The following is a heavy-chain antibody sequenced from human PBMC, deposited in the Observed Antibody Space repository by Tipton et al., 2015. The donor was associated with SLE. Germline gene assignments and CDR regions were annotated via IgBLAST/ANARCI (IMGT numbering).Heavy chain of an antibody. V-gene: IGHV4-59*01. CDR3: ARVGYSGTSPYYYYYMDV. Sequence: GLVKPSEILSLTCTVSGDSFSTYYWSWIRQPPGGGLEWIGYIYYSGSTNYNPSLKSRVTISVDTSKNQFSLNLSSVTAADTAIYYCARVGYSGTSPYYYYYMDVWGKGTTVTVSS. J-gene: IGHJ6*03. CDR2: IYYSGST. D-gene: IGHD1-26*01. CDR1: GDSFSTYY.